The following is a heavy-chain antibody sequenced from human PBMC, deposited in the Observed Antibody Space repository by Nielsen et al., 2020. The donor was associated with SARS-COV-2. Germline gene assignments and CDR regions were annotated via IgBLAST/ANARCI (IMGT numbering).Heavy chain of an antibody. D-gene: IGHD6-19*01. J-gene: IGHJ4*02. CDR2: INAGNGNT. Sequence: ASVKVSCKTSGYTFTSFAIHWVRQAPGQSLEWMGWINAGNGNTKYSQKFQGRVTMTRHTSANTAYMELSSLSSEDTAVYYCARITPSSGWDYWGQGTLVTVSS. CDR1: GYTFTSFA. V-gene: IGHV1-3*01. CDR3: ARITPSSGWDY.